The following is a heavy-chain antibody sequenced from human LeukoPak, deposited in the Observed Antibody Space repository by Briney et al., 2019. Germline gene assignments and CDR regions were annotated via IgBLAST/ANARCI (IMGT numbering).Heavy chain of an antibody. CDR2: ISSSGSTI. Sequence: AGGSLRLSCAASGFTFSSYEMNWVRQAPGKGLEWVSYISSSGSTIYYADSVKGRFTISRDNAKNSLYLHMNSLTVEDTAVYYCAHVKARSGSTFDIWGQGTMVTVSS. CDR1: GFTFSSYE. CDR3: AHVKARSGSTFDI. V-gene: IGHV3-48*03. D-gene: IGHD3-10*01. J-gene: IGHJ3*02.